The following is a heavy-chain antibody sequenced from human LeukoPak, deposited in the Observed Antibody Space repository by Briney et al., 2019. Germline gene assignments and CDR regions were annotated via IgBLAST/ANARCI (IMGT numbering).Heavy chain of an antibody. V-gene: IGHV3-30*04. CDR3: ARFRMGVSYFDY. D-gene: IGHD3-16*01. CDR1: GFTFSSYA. Sequence: GGSLRLSCAASGFTFSSYAMHWVRQAPGKGLEWVAVISYDGSNKYYADSVKGRFTISRDNSKNTLYLQMNSLRAEDTAVYYCARFRMGVSYFDYWGQGTLVTVSS. J-gene: IGHJ4*02. CDR2: ISYDGSNK.